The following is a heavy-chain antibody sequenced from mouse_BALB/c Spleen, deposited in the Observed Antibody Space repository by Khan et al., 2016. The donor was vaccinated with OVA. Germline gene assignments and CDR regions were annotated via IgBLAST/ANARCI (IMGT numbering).Heavy chain of an antibody. Sequence: QMQLEESGPGLVAPSQSLSITCTVSGFSLTDHGVNWVRQPPGKGLEWLGMMWGDGSTDYNSALRSRLSINKDNSKSQVFLKMNSLQTDDTAKYXCASNYFGSSNWFPYWGQGTLVTVAA. J-gene: IGHJ3*01. D-gene: IGHD1-1*01. V-gene: IGHV2-6-7*01. CDR3: ASNYFGSSNWFPY. CDR1: GFSLTDHG. CDR2: MWGDGST.